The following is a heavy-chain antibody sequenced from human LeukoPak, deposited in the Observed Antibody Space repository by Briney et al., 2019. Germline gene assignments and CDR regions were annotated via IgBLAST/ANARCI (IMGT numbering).Heavy chain of an antibody. CDR3: ARSGSGWCLDY. CDR2: IKQDGSEK. CDR1: GFTFSSRDW. J-gene: IGHJ4*02. Sequence: PGGSLGLSCVASGFTFSSRDWMTWVRQAPGKGLEWVANIKQDGSEKYYVDSVKGRFTISRDNAKNSLYLQMNSLRAEDTAVYYCARSGSGWCLDYWGQGTLVTVSS. D-gene: IGHD6-19*01. V-gene: IGHV3-7*01.